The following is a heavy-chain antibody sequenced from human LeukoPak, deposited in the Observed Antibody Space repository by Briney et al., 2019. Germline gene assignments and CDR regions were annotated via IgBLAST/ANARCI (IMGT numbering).Heavy chain of an antibody. CDR2: IYPGDSDT. CDR3: ARQYNAGSWSGGIRY. V-gene: IGHV5-51*01. J-gene: IGHJ4*02. CDR1: GYSLTSYW. D-gene: IGHD3-3*01. Sequence: GESLVISSKGSGYSLTSYWIGWVRQMPGKGLEWMGIIYPGDSDTRYSPSFQGQVTISADKSISTAYLQWSSLKASDTAMYYCARQYNAGSWSGGIRYWGQGTLVTVSS.